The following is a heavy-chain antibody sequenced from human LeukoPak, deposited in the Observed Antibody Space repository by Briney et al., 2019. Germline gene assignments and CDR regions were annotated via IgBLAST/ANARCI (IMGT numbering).Heavy chain of an antibody. Sequence: GGSLRLSCAASGFTFSSYGMHWVRQAPGKGLEWVSFIRYDGSNKYYADSVKGRFTISRDNTKNTLYLQMNSLRAEDTAVCYCAKDSVKGSSSANFDYWGQGTLVTVSS. V-gene: IGHV3-30*02. D-gene: IGHD6-6*01. CDR3: AKDSVKGSSSANFDY. CDR1: GFTFSSYG. CDR2: IRYDGSNK. J-gene: IGHJ4*02.